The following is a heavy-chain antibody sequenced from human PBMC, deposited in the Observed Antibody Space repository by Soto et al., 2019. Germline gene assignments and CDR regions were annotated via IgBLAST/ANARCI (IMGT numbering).Heavy chain of an antibody. CDR3: ARSRDGYSFYFYYGMDG. V-gene: IGHV3-30*03. CDR1: RFTFTNYD. CDR2: ILHDGSAE. Sequence: LRLSCAASRFTFTNYDMHWVRQAPGKGLEWMALILHDGSAEYYADSVKGRFTISRDNSKNTLYLQMNSLRAEDTAVYYCARSRDGYSFYFYYGMDGWGQGTTVTVSS. D-gene: IGHD4-4*01. J-gene: IGHJ6*02.